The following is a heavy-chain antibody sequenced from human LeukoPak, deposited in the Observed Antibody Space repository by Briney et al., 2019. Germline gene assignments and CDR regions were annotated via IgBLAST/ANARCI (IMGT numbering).Heavy chain of an antibody. J-gene: IGHJ3*02. V-gene: IGHV4-31*03. D-gene: IGHD3-10*01. CDR3: ATEGRIIRGVIDI. Sequence: SETLSLTCTVSGGSISSGTYYWSWIRQHPGKGLEYIGYIYDSGSTYYNPSLKSRVTISVDTSQKQFSLKLSSVTAADTAVYYCATEGRIIRGVIDIWGQGPMVTVSS. CDR1: GGSISSGTYY. CDR2: IYDSGST.